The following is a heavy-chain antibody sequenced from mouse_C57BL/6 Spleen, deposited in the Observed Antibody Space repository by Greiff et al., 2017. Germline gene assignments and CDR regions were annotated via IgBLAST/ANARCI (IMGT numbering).Heavy chain of an antibody. J-gene: IGHJ4*01. V-gene: IGHV1-64*01. Sequence: QVQLQQPGAELVKPGASVKLSCKASGYTFTSYWMHWVKQRPGQGLEWIGMIHPNSGSTNYNEKFKSKATLTVDKSSSTAYMQLSSLTSEDSAVYYCAQMGITPDAMDYWGQGTSVTVSS. CDR1: GYTFTSYW. D-gene: IGHD2-3*01. CDR2: IHPNSGST. CDR3: AQMGITPDAMDY.